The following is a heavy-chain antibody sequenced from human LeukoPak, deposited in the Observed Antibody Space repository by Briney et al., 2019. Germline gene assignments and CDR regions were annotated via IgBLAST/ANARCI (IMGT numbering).Heavy chain of an antibody. CDR2: YIPIFTRT. CDR3: ARHMYYYANTGYYSNPFDY. Sequence: GASEKVSCKAYGDTFSFYALSWVRQAPGQRLEWMGWYIPIFTRTDYAERFQGRVTITTDESSNTAYMELRGLRSDDTAVYYCARHMYYYANTGYYSNPFDYWGQGTLVTVSS. CDR1: GDTFSFYA. D-gene: IGHD3-22*01. J-gene: IGHJ4*02. V-gene: IGHV1-69*05.